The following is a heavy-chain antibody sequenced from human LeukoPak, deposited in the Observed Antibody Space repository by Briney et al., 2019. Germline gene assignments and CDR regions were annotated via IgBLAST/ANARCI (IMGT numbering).Heavy chain of an antibody. D-gene: IGHD3-10*01. CDR3: ARGRRTPLLWFGDGEFDY. J-gene: IGHJ4*02. V-gene: IGHV1-2*04. CDR1: GYTFTGYY. Sequence: ASVKVSCKASGYTFTGYYMHWVRRAPGQGLEWMGWINPNSDGTNYAQKFQGWVTMTRDTSISTAYMELSRLRSDDTAVYYCARGRRTPLLWFGDGEFDYWGQGTLVTVSS. CDR2: INPNSDGT.